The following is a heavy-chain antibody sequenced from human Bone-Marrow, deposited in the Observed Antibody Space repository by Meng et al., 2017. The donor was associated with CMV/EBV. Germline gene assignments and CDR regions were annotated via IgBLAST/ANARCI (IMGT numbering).Heavy chain of an antibody. CDR3: ASRFW. Sequence: GGSLRLSCAASGFTVTTDYMTWVRQAPGKGLQWVSIIYADGRMFYTDSVAGRFSISTDSSTNTLYLQMNSLRVEDTALYYCASRFWWGRGMLVTVSS. J-gene: IGHJ4*02. CDR1: GFTVTTDY. V-gene: IGHV3-53*01. CDR2: IYADGRM. D-gene: IGHD3-3*01.